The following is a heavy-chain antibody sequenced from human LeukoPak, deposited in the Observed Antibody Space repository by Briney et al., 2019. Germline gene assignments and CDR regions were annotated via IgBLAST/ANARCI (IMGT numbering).Heavy chain of an antibody. Sequence: WETLSLPCAVYGGSFSGYYESWIRQPPGKGLEWIGAINHRGSTNYNPSLKRRVTISVDTSKNQFSLKLRSVTAADTAVYYCARGRSSWYGWFDPGGQGTLVTVSS. J-gene: IGHJ5*02. D-gene: IGHD6-13*01. CDR1: GGSFSGYY. CDR2: INHRGST. V-gene: IGHV4-34*01. CDR3: ARGRSSWYGWFDP.